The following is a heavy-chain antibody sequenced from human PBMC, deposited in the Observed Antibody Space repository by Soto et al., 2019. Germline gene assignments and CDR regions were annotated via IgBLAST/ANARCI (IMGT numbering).Heavy chain of an antibody. J-gene: IGHJ4*02. D-gene: IGHD3-10*01. CDR3: ARSSPSLDY. V-gene: IGHV1-18*04. Sequence: QIQLVQSGAEVKKPGASVRVSCKTSGYIFRNYAISWVRQAPGQGLEWMGWISVSNDNTDSAPALRGRLTMTTDTSTGTAYLELTSLMSNDTAVYYCARSSPSLDYWGQGSLVTVSS. CDR1: GYIFRNYA. CDR2: ISVSNDNT.